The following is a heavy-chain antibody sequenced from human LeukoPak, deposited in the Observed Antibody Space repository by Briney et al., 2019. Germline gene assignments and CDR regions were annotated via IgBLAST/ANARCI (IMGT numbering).Heavy chain of an antibody. Sequence: NPSETLSLTCAVYGGSFSGYYWSWIRQPPGKGLEWIGEINHSGSTNYNPSLKSRVTISVDTSKNQFSLKLSSVTAADTAVYHCARESYYDSSGYPPLDHWGQGTLVTVSS. CDR3: ARESYYDSSGYPPLDH. D-gene: IGHD3-22*01. CDR2: INHSGST. J-gene: IGHJ4*02. CDR1: GGSFSGYY. V-gene: IGHV4-34*01.